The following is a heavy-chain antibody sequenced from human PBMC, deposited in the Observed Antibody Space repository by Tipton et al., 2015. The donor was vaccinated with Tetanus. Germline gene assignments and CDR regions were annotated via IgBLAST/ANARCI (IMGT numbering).Heavy chain of an antibody. CDR1: GGSFSGYY. J-gene: IGHJ6*02. V-gene: IGHV4-34*01. CDR2: INHSGGT. CDR3: ARERNVGVSVRDGMDV. Sequence: TLSLTCAVKGGSFSGYYWTWIRQAPGKGLEWIGQINHSGGTSYSSSLKSRVTISLDPPKYHFSLRLRSVTAADTAVYFCARERNVGVSVRDGMDVWGQGTTVTVSS. D-gene: IGHD5/OR15-5a*01.